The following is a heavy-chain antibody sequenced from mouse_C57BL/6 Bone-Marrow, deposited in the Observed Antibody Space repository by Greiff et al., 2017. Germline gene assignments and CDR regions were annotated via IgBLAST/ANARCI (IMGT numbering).Heavy chain of an antibody. CDR2: IDPENGDT. D-gene: IGHD1-1*01. V-gene: IGHV14-4*01. J-gene: IGHJ3*01. CDR1: GFNIKDDY. Sequence: EVQLQQSGAELVRPGASVKLSCTASGFNIKDDYMHWVKQRPEQGLEWIGWIDPENGDTEYASKFQGNATITADTSSNTAYLQLSSLTSEDTAVYYCTPITTVVAPFAYWGQGTLVTVSA. CDR3: TPITTVVAPFAY.